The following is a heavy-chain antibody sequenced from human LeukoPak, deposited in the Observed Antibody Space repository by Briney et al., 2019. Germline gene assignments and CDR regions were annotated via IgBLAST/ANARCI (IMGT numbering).Heavy chain of an antibody. CDR2: ISYDGSSK. J-gene: IGHJ4*02. D-gene: IGHD4-17*01. CDR1: GFIFTTYT. V-gene: IGHV3-30-3*01. CDR3: ARDPTQYLRYGHFDS. Sequence: GGSLRLSCAASGFIFTTYTMHWVRQAPGKGLEWVAIISYDGSSKYYADSVKGRFTISRDSSTLYLQMNSLRPEDTAVYYCARDPTQYLRYGHFDSWGQGILVTVSS.